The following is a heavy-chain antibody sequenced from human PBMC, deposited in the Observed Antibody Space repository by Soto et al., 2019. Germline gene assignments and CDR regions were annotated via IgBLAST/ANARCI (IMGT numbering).Heavy chain of an antibody. D-gene: IGHD6-13*01. J-gene: IGHJ6*02. V-gene: IGHV5-51*01. CDR2: IYPGDSDT. CDR3: ARLSYSSSWRYYYYYYGTDV. Sequence: GESLKISCKGSGYSFTSYWIGWVRQMPGKGLEWMGIIYPGDSDTRYSPSFQGQVTISADKSISTAYLQWSSLKASDTAMYYCARLSYSSSWRYYYYYYGTDVWGQGTTVTVSS. CDR1: GYSFTSYW.